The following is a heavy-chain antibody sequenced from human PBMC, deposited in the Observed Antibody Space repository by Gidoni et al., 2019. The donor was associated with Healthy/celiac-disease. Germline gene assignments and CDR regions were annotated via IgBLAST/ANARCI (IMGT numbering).Heavy chain of an antibody. CDR1: GFTFRSYG. J-gene: IGHJ3*02. D-gene: IGHD2-2*01. CDR2: ISYDGSNK. V-gene: IGHV3-30*18. CDR3: AKDYCSSTSCHHDAFDI. Sequence: QVQLVESGGGVVQPGRSLRLSCADSGFTFRSYGMHWVRQAPGKGLEWLAVISYDGSNKYYADSVKGRFTISRDNSKNTLYLQMNSLRAEDTAVYYCAKDYCSSTSCHHDAFDIWGQGTMVTVSS.